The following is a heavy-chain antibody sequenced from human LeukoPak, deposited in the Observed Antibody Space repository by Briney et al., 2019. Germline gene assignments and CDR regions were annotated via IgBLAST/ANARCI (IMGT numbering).Heavy chain of an antibody. D-gene: IGHD6-6*01. V-gene: IGHV4-59*08. CDR2: IYYSGST. CDR1: GGSISSYY. CDR3: ARSSSIAARPHYYYYMDV. J-gene: IGHJ6*03. Sequence: PSETLSLTCTVSGGSISSYYWSWIRQPPGKGLEWIGYIYYSGSTNYNPSLKSRVTISVDTSKNQFSLKLSSVTAADTAVYYCARSSSIAARPHYYYYMDVWGKGTTATVSS.